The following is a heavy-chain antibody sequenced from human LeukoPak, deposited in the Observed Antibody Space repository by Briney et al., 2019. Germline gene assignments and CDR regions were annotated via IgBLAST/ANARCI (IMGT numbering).Heavy chain of an antibody. CDR3: ARDHNYAFDN. CDR2: IGIDSGNT. D-gene: IGHD1-1*01. J-gene: IGHJ4*02. Sequence: QPGGSLRLSCTASGFPLIEYSMNWVRQVPGKGLEWISYIGIDSGNTKYADSVRGRFTISADKAKNSLYLQMNSLRVEDTAVYYCARDHNYAFDNWGQGTLVSVAS. CDR1: GFPLIEYS. V-gene: IGHV3-48*01.